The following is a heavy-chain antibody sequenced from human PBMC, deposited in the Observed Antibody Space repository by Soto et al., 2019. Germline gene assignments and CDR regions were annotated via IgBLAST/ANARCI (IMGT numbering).Heavy chain of an antibody. V-gene: IGHV1-18*01. J-gene: IGHJ6*02. CDR1: GYTFTRYG. Sequence: QGHLVQSGAEVKKPGASVKVSCKASGYTFTRYGISWVRHAPGQGLEWMGWISGYNGDTNYAQNLQDRVTMTIDTSTNTAYMELRSLTSDDTAVYYCAKNGQPPYYYYGLDVWGQGTTVTVS. CDR3: AKNGQPPYYYYGLDV. CDR2: ISGYNGDT. D-gene: IGHD2-8*01.